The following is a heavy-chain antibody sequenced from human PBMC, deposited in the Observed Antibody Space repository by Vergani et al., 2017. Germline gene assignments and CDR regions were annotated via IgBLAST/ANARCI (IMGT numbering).Heavy chain of an antibody. CDR1: GYTFTSYA. D-gene: IGHD2-2*02. Sequence: QVQLVQSGAEVKKPGASVKVSCKASGYTFTSYAMHWVRQAPGQRLEWMGWLNTGNCNPKYTQKFQCRVTITRDTSASPAYMGLSSLRSEDTAVYYCARDEFLYCSSTSCYNGGLDYWGQGTLVTVSS. CDR2: LNTGNCNP. CDR3: ARDEFLYCSSTSCYNGGLDY. J-gene: IGHJ4*02. V-gene: IGHV1-3*04.